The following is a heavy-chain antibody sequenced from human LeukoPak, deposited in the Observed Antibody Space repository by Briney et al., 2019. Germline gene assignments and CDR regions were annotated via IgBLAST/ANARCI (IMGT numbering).Heavy chain of an antibody. Sequence: GRSLRLSCAASGFTFHNYAMNWLRQTPDGGLFWVAAISVDGSATNYADSVKGRFTISRDNAKNSLYLQVNSLRAEDTAVYYCARARPGYCSSTSCRTFNHWGQGTLVTVSS. J-gene: IGHJ5*02. D-gene: IGHD2-2*01. CDR3: ARARPGYCSSTSCRTFNH. V-gene: IGHV3-30*04. CDR2: ISVDGSAT. CDR1: GFTFHNYA.